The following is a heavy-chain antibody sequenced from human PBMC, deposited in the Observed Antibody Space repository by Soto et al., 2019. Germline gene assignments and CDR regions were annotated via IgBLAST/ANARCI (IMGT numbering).Heavy chain of an antibody. D-gene: IGHD5-12*01. J-gene: IGHJ4*02. CDR3: AKILPAYLYGGSDY. Sequence: PGGSLRLSCAASGFTFDDYAMHWVRQAPGEGLEWVSSITWNSGSIGYADSVKGRFTISRDNSKNTLYLQMNSLRAEDTAVYYCAKILPAYLYGGSDYWGQGTLVTVSS. V-gene: IGHV3-9*01. CDR1: GFTFDDYA. CDR2: ITWNSGSI.